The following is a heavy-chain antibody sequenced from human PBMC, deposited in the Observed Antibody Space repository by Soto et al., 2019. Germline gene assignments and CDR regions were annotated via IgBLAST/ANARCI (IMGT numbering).Heavy chain of an antibody. J-gene: IGHJ4*02. Sequence: GGSLRLSCAASGFTFSSYAMSWVRQAPGKGLEWVSGISASGSNTYYADSVKGRFTISRDNSENTLYLQMHSLRAEDTAVYYCARDSLYSVGSHGYWGQGTQVTVSS. CDR1: GFTFSSYA. CDR3: ARDSLYSVGSHGY. V-gene: IGHV3-23*01. D-gene: IGHD6-19*01. CDR2: ISASGSNT.